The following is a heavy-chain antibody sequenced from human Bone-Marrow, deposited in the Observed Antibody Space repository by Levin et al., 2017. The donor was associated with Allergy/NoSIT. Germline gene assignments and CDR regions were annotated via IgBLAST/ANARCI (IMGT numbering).Heavy chain of an antibody. CDR3: TSRSDEWGY. CDR2: IRSKANNYAT. Sequence: PGGSLRLSCAASGFTFSGSAMHWVRQASGKGLEWVGRIRSKANNYATAYAASVKGRFTISRDDSKNTAYLQMNSLKTEDTAVYHCTSRSDEWGYWGQGTLVTVSS. CDR1: GFTFSGSA. J-gene: IGHJ4*02. D-gene: IGHD2-15*01. V-gene: IGHV3-73*01.